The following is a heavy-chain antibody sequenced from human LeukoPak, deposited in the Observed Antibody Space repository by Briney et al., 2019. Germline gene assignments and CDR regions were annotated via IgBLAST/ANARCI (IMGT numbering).Heavy chain of an antibody. CDR1: GFTFSSYA. Sequence: GGSLRLSCPASGFTFSSYAMSWVRQAPGKGLEWVSTISDSGYYTYYADSVKGRFTISRDNSKNTLHLQMNSLRGEDTAVYYCTKAGLRGDDSHAKRSDYWGQGTLVTVSS. J-gene: IGHJ4*02. CDR3: TKAGLRGDDSHAKRSDY. V-gene: IGHV3-23*01. D-gene: IGHD2-21*01. CDR2: ISDSGYYT.